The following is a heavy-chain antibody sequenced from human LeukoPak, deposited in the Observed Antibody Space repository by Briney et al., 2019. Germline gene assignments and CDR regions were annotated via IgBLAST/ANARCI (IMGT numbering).Heavy chain of an antibody. CDR2: VYSGGHT. Sequence: GGSLRLSCAASGLIVSNNYMSWVRQAPGKGLEWVSIVYSGGHTYYADSVRGRFTISRDNSKNTLYVQMNSLRDEDTAVYYCAKDQRWESPHYLDSWGQGTLVTVSS. V-gene: IGHV3-53*01. D-gene: IGHD1-26*01. CDR3: AKDQRWESPHYLDS. CDR1: GLIVSNNY. J-gene: IGHJ4*02.